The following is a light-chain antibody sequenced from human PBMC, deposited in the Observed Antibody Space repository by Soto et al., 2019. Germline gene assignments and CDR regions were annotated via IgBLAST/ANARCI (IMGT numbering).Light chain of an antibody. Sequence: EIVMTQSPATLSVSPGERATLSCRASQSVSSNLAWYQQKPGQAPRLLIYGASTRATGIPARFSGSGSGTEFTLTISSLQSEDFAHYYCQQYNNWPPLTFGGGTKVEIK. V-gene: IGKV3-15*01. CDR1: QSVSSN. CDR2: GAS. CDR3: QQYNNWPPLT. J-gene: IGKJ4*01.